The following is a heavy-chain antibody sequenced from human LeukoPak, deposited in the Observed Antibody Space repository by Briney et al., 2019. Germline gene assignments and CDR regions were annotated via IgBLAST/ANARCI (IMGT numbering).Heavy chain of an antibody. CDR3: ARDGTAGRPFDY. V-gene: IGHV4-4*07. CDR2: IYTTNT. D-gene: IGHD1/OR15-1a*01. CDR1: GDSISSYY. J-gene: IGHJ4*02. Sequence: SETLSLTCTVSGDSISSYYWSWIRQPAGKGLEWIGRIYTTNTNYNPSPKSRVTMSVDTSKNQFSLKVTSVTAADTAVYYCARDGTAGRPFDYWGQGTLVTVSS.